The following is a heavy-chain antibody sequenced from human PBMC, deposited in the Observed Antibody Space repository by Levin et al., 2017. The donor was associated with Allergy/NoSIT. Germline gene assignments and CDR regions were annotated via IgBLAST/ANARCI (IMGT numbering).Heavy chain of an antibody. CDR1: GGSISSYY. Sequence: SETLSLTCTVSGGSISSYYWSWIRQPPGKGLEWIGYIYYSGSTNYNPSLKSRVTISVDTSKNQFSLKLSSVTAADTAVYYCARDRSSSWYHDAFDIWGQGTMVTVSS. D-gene: IGHD6-13*01. V-gene: IGHV4-59*01. CDR3: ARDRSSSWYHDAFDI. J-gene: IGHJ3*02. CDR2: IYYSGST.